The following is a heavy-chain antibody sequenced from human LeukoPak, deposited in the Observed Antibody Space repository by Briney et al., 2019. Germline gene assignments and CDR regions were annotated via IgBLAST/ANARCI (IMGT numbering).Heavy chain of an antibody. Sequence: GGSLRLSCAASGFTFRNYWMHWVRQAPGKGLVWVSRISRNGATTHYAGSVKGRFTISRDNAKNMVYLQMDSLSAEDTAVYYCVRLLDIDFWGQGTLVTVSS. V-gene: IGHV3-74*01. J-gene: IGHJ4*02. CDR3: VRLLDIDF. D-gene: IGHD1-1*01. CDR2: ISRNGATT. CDR1: GFTFRNYW.